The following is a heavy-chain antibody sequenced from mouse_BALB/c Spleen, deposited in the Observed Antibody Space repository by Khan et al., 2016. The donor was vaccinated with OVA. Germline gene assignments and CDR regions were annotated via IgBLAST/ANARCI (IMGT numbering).Heavy chain of an antibody. CDR2: IRKKTSGYTK. CDR1: GFTFSDYY. V-gene: IGHV7-3*02. J-gene: IGHJ3*01. Sequence: EVELVESGGGLVEPGGSLRLSCATSGFTFSDYYMSWVRQPLGKALEWLGFIRKKTSGYTKEYSASVNGRFTISRDKSQSILYLQMNSLRAEDSATYYCARLDYGYRFAYWGQGTLVTVSA. D-gene: IGHD1-2*01. CDR3: ARLDYGYRFAY.